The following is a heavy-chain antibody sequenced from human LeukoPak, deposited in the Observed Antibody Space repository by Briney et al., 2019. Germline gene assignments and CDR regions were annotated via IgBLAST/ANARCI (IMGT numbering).Heavy chain of an antibody. CDR3: ARDSDSGSYFDY. CDR1: EFTVSVNY. D-gene: IGHD1-26*01. CDR2: ISYDGSNK. Sequence: PGGSLTLSCAASEFTVSVNYMSWVRQAPGKGLEWVAVISYDGSNKYYADSVKGRFTISRDNSKNTLYLQMNSLRAEDTAVYYCARDSDSGSYFDYWGQGTLVTVSS. J-gene: IGHJ4*02. V-gene: IGHV3-30*03.